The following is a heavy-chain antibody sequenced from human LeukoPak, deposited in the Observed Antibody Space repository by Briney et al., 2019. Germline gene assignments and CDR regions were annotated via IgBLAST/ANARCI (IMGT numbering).Heavy chain of an antibody. V-gene: IGHV5-51*01. CDR3: ARLDYYDSSGYSGRGYGMDV. J-gene: IGHJ6*02. Sequence: PGESLKISCKGSGYSFTSYWIGWVRQMPGKGLEWMGIIYPGDSDTRYSPSFQGQVTISADKSISTAYLQWSSLKASDTAMYYCARLDYYDSSGYSGRGYGMDVWGQGTTVTVSS. D-gene: IGHD3-22*01. CDR2: IYPGDSDT. CDR1: GYSFTSYW.